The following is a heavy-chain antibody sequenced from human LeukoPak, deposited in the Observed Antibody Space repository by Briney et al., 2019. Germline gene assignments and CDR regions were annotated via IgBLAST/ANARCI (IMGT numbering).Heavy chain of an antibody. Sequence: GRSLRLSCAASGFTFSSYSMNWVSQAPGKGLEWDSSISGDSVHIFYADSVRGRFTISRDDAKSSLFVQMNTLRVEDTAVYYCARFETVAANWFEPWGPGTLVTVSS. J-gene: IGHJ5*02. CDR2: ISGDSVHI. D-gene: IGHD6-19*01. V-gene: IGHV3-21*06. CDR1: GFTFSSYS. CDR3: ARFETVAANWFEP.